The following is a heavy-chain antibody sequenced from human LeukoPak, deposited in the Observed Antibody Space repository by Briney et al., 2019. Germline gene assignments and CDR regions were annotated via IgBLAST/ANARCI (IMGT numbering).Heavy chain of an antibody. CDR3: STEDKYCTSTTCGDF. CDR1: GYTFTANY. V-gene: IGHV1-2*02. CDR2: LNPNSGAT. J-gene: IGHJ4*02. Sequence: ASVKVSCKTSGYTFTANYMQWVRQAPGQGLEWMGWLNPNSGATKYAQKFQGRVTMTRDTSINTAYMELSRLTSDDAAVYYCSTEDKYCTSTTCGDFWGQGTLVTVSS. D-gene: IGHD2-2*01.